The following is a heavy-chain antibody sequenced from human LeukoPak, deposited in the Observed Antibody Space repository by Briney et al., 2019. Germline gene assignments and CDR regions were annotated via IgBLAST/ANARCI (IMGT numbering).Heavy chain of an antibody. J-gene: IGHJ6*04. V-gene: IGHV3-48*03. D-gene: IGHD3-10*02. Sequence: PGGSLRLSCAASGFTFSSYEMSWVRQAPGKGREGGSYISCSGRSIYYADSVKGRFTISRDNAKNSLYLQMNSLTAEDTAVYYCAELGITMIGGVWGKGTTVTISS. CDR3: AELGITMIGGV. CDR1: GFTFSSYE. CDR2: ISCSGRSI.